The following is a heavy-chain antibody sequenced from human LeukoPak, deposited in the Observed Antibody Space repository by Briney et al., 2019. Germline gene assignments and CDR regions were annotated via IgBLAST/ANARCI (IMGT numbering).Heavy chain of an antibody. CDR3: ARAPAASPSGELSGSFDWFDP. V-gene: IGHV1-69*05. Sequence: SVKVSCKASGGTFSSYAISWVRRAPGQGLEWMGGIIPIFGTANYAQKFQGRVTITTDESTSTAYMELSSLRSEDTAVYYCARAPAASPSGELSGSFDWFDPWGQGALVTVSS. D-gene: IGHD2-2*01. CDR1: GGTFSSYA. CDR2: IIPIFGTA. J-gene: IGHJ5*02.